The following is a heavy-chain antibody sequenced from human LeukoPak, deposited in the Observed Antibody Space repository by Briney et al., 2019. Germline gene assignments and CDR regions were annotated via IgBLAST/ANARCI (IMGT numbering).Heavy chain of an antibody. CDR2: ITPIFGTP. Sequence: SVKVSCKASGGTFSSYAISWVRQAPGHGLEFVGAITPIFGTPNYVEKFQGRVTISADESTSTAYMELSSLTSEDTAVYYCTRSTKVVSRTFDYWGQGTLVTVSS. CDR1: GGTFSSYA. D-gene: IGHD4-23*01. CDR3: TRSTKVVSRTFDY. J-gene: IGHJ4*02. V-gene: IGHV1-69*13.